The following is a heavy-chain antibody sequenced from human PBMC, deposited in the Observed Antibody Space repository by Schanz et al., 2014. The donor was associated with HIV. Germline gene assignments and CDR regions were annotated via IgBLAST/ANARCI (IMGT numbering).Heavy chain of an antibody. V-gene: IGHV1-46*01. Sequence: QLVQSGAEVKKPGASVRVSCKTSGYSFTNYFIHWVRQAPGQGLEWMGVINTSGGGTSDALQGRVALTRDTSTSTVYMDLRNLRFEDSAVYYCAREKMATGGLDVWGQGTTVTVSS. CDR1: GYSFTNYF. J-gene: IGHJ6*02. CDR2: INTSGGGT. CDR3: AREKMATGGLDV.